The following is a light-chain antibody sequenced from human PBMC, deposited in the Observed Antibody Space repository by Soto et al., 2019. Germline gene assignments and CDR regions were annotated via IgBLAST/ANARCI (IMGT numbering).Light chain of an antibody. V-gene: IGKV1-39*01. CDR2: AAS. Sequence: IQMTQSASSLSASVGDRVTITCRASQSISSYLNWYQQKPGKAPKLLVYAASSLQSGVPSRFSGSGSGTDFTLTISSLQPEDFATYYCQQSYSTPITFGQGTRLEIK. CDR1: QSISSY. J-gene: IGKJ5*01. CDR3: QQSYSTPIT.